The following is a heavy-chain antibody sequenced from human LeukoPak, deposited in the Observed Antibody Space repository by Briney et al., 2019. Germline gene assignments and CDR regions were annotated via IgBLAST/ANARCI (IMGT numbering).Heavy chain of an antibody. Sequence: DSLKLSCKAFGSTFTSNYMHTVRPAPGHGPEWMGIISARGGSTTYAQKFQGRVTLTRDMATSTDYLELSSLRSEDTAVYYCARDPYYYDSSGYYRTYTNFDYWGQGTLVTVSS. CDR2: ISARGGST. CDR3: ARDPYYYDSSGYYRTYTNFDY. V-gene: IGHV1-46*01. J-gene: IGHJ4*02. CDR1: GSTFTSNY. D-gene: IGHD3-22*01.